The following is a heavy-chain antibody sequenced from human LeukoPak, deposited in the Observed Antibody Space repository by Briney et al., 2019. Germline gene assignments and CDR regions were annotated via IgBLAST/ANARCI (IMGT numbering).Heavy chain of an antibody. D-gene: IGHD3-22*01. Sequence: GGSLRLSXAASGFTFSSYAMSWVRQAPGKGLEWVSAISGSGDSTYYADSVKGRFTISRDNSKNTLYLQMNSLRAEDTAVYYCAKDKYYYDSSGYYSYPDYWGQGTLVTVSS. CDR1: GFTFSSYA. J-gene: IGHJ4*02. CDR2: ISGSGDST. CDR3: AKDKYYYDSSGYYSYPDY. V-gene: IGHV3-23*01.